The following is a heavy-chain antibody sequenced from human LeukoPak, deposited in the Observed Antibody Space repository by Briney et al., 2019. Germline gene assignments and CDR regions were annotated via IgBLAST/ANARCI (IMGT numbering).Heavy chain of an antibody. Sequence: SETLSLTCAVYGGSFSGYYWSWIRQPPGKGLEWIGEINHSGSTNCNPSLKSRVTISVDTSKNQFSLKLSSVTAADTAVYYCARGYYDILTGYFIDYWGQGTLVTVSS. J-gene: IGHJ4*02. CDR1: GGSFSGYY. D-gene: IGHD3-9*01. V-gene: IGHV4-34*01. CDR3: ARGYYDILTGYFIDY. CDR2: INHSGST.